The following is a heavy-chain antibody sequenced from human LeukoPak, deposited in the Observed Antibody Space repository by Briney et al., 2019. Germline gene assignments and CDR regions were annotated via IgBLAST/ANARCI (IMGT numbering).Heavy chain of an antibody. CDR2: ISGSGGST. CDR1: GFTFSSYG. J-gene: IGHJ4*02. D-gene: IGHD3-9*01. CDR3: AKATIRNDILTGYYFPFDY. V-gene: IGHV3-23*01. Sequence: TWGSLRLSCAASGFTFSSYGMSWVRQAPGKGLEWVSAISGSGGSTYYADSVKGRFTISRDNSKNTLYLQMNSLRAEDTAVYYCAKATIRNDILTGYYFPFDYWGQGTLVTVSS.